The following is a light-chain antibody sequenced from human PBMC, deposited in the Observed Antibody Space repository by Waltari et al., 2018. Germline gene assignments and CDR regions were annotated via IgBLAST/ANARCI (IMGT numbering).Light chain of an antibody. CDR1: SSSLSTTSY. CDR3: ALYMGSGIWV. Sequence: LTCALGSSSLSTTSYATWYQQTPGQAPRTLVYKANARSAGVPDRFSGSILGNTAALTITGEQADDEADYYCALYMGSGIWVFGGGTRLTVL. CDR2: KAN. V-gene: IGLV8-61*01. J-gene: IGLJ3*02.